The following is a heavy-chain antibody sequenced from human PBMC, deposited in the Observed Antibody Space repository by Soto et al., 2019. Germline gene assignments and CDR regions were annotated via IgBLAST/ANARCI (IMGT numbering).Heavy chain of an antibody. CDR3: AKDRGQLGPIDY. CDR1: GFTFISYG. Sequence: QVQLVESGGGVVQPGRSLRLSCAASGFTFISYGMHWVRQAPGKGLEWVAVISYDGSNKYFADSVKGRFTISRDKSKDKLYLQMNSLRAEDTAGYYCAKDRGQLGPIDYWGQGTLVTVSS. J-gene: IGHJ4*02. D-gene: IGHD6-6*01. CDR2: ISYDGSNK. V-gene: IGHV3-30*18.